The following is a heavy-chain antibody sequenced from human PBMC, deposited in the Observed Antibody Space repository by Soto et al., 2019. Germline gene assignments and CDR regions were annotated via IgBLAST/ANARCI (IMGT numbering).Heavy chain of an antibody. CDR1: RGTFSSYT. Sequence: QVQLVQSGAEVQKPGSSVKVSCKASRGTFSSYTISWVRQAPGQGLEWMGRIIPILGITKYAQKFQGRVTVTADPSTSTAYMELSSLRSEDTAVYYCARDLEGPLIDYWGQGTLVTVSS. CDR2: IIPILGIT. V-gene: IGHV1-69*08. J-gene: IGHJ4*02. CDR3: ARDLEGPLIDY.